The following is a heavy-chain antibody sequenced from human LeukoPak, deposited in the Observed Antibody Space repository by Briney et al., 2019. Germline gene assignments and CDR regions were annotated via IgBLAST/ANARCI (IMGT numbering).Heavy chain of an antibody. CDR3: ASETYYYGSGSRYNGV. Sequence: SETLSLTCTVSGGSISSSSYYWGWIRQPPGKGLEWIGSIYYSGSNYYNPSLKRRFTIPVDTSKNQFSLKLSSVTAADTAVYYCASETYYYGSGSRYNGVWGKGTTVTVSS. D-gene: IGHD3-10*01. V-gene: IGHV4-39*07. CDR1: GGSISSSSYY. CDR2: IYYSGSN. J-gene: IGHJ6*04.